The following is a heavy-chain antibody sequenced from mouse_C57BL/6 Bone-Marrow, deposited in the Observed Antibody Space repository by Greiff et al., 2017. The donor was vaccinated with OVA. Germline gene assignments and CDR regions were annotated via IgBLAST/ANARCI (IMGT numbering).Heavy chain of an antibody. CDR3: ARWTTVVATDWYFDV. V-gene: IGHV1-81*01. J-gene: IGHJ1*03. CDR2: IYPRSGNT. CDR1: GYTFTSYG. Sequence: VQLQQSGAELARPGASVKLSCKASGYTFTSYGISWVKQRTGQGLEWIGEIYPRSGNTYYNEKFKGKATLTADKSSSTAYMELRSLTSEDSAVYFCARWTTVVATDWYFDVWGTGTTVTVSS. D-gene: IGHD1-1*01.